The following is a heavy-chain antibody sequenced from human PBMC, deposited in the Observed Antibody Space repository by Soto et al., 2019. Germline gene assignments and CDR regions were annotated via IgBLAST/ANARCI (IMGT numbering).Heavy chain of an antibody. CDR3: ASLGGKLEDY. J-gene: IGHJ4*02. CDR2: INSDGSST. V-gene: IGHV3-74*01. Sequence: VQLVESGGGLVQPGGSLRLSCAASGFTFSSYWMHWVRQAPGKGLVWVSRINSDGSSTSYADSVKGRFTISRDNAKYTLYLQMNTLRAEDTAVYYCASLGGKLEDYWGQGTLVTVSS. CDR1: GFTFSSYW. D-gene: IGHD1-1*01.